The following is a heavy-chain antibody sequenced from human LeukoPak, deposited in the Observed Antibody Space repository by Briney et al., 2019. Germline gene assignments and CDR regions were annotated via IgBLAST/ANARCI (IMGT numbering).Heavy chain of an antibody. CDR2: INHSGST. V-gene: IGHV4-34*01. CDR1: GGSFSGYY. CDR3: ARATMVRGVRRSANFDY. Sequence: SETLSLTCAVYGGSFSGYYWSWIRQPPGKGLEWIGEINHSGSTNYTPSLKSRVTISVDTSKNQFSLKLSSVTAADTAVYYCARATMVRGVRRSANFDYWGQGTLVTVSS. J-gene: IGHJ4*02. D-gene: IGHD3-10*01.